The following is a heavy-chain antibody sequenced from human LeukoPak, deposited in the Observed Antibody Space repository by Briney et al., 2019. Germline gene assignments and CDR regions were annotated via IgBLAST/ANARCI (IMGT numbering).Heavy chain of an antibody. CDR1: GYSFTSYW. J-gene: IGHJ4*02. D-gene: IGHD2-2*02. CDR3: ARHEDYTLAALDY. V-gene: IGHV5-10-1*01. Sequence: GESLKISCKGSGYSFTSYWISWVRQMPGKGLEWMGRIDPSDSYTNYSPSFQGHVTISADKSISTAYLQWSSLKASDTAMYYCARHEDYTLAALDYWGQGTLVTVSS. CDR2: IDPSDSYT.